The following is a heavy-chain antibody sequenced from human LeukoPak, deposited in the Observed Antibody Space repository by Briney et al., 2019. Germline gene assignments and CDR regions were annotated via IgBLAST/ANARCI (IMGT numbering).Heavy chain of an antibody. J-gene: IGHJ4*02. CDR2: IYYGGSS. Sequence: PSETLSLTCTVSGGSISSSTYYWGWIRQPPGKGLEWIGSIYYGGSSYYNPSLKSRVTISVDTSKNQFSLKLSSVTAADTAVYYCARQEEYSSGWYKYWGQGTLVTVSS. CDR3: ARQEEYSSGWYKY. CDR1: GGSISSSTYY. D-gene: IGHD6-19*01. V-gene: IGHV4-39*01.